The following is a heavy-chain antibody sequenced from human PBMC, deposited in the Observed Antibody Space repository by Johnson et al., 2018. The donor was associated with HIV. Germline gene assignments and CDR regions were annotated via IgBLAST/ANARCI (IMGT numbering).Heavy chain of an antibody. CDR2: ISWNSGSI. V-gene: IGHV3-9*01. Sequence: VQLVESGGGVVQPGGSLRLSCAVSGFSFSNYWMEWVRQAPGKGLEWVSGISWNSGSIDFADSVKGRFTISTDNDRNALYLQMNSLRAEDTALYFCTRRDSSELGDAFNIWGQGTVVTVSS. CDR3: TRRDSSELGDAFNI. D-gene: IGHD6-6*01. CDR1: GFSFSNYW. J-gene: IGHJ3*02.